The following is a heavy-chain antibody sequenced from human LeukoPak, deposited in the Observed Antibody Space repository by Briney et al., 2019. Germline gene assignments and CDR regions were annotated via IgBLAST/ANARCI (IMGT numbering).Heavy chain of an antibody. Sequence: GVSLRLSCVASGFTFSGYWMIWVRQAPGKGLEWMANIKQDGSEKYYVDSVKGRFTISRDNAKNSLYLQMNSLRAEDTAVYYCARGTYYYGSGSPETGYWGQGTLVTVSS. D-gene: IGHD3-10*01. CDR1: GFTFSGYW. CDR2: IKQDGSEK. J-gene: IGHJ4*02. V-gene: IGHV3-7*03. CDR3: ARGTYYYGSGSPETGY.